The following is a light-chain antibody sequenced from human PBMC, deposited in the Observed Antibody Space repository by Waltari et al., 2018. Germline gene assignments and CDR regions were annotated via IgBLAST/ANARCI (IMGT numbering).Light chain of an antibody. CDR1: TGAVTSRSY. V-gene: IGLV7-43*01. J-gene: IGLJ3*02. CDR2: NTR. CDR3: LLYSSGGQLGV. Sequence: QTVVTQEPSLTVSPGRTVTLTCASSTGAVTSRSYPNWSQQKPGQPPRALVYNTRNKYSWTPARFSGSLLGGKAALTLSDVQPEDEAAYYCLLYSSGGQLGVFGGGTKLTVL.